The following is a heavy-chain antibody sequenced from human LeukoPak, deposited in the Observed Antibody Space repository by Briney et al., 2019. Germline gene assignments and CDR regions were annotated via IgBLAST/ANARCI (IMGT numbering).Heavy chain of an antibody. Sequence: SETLSLTCTVSGGSRSSAYWSWLRQSPGKGLEWIGYAYYTGDNNYNPSLKSRVTILVDTSKRRFSLKMRSVTAADTAIYYCARLVAPGSLEDWFDPWGQGTLVTVSS. J-gene: IGHJ5*02. CDR1: GGSRSSAY. D-gene: IGHD1-26*01. CDR2: AYYTGDN. CDR3: ARLVAPGSLEDWFDP. V-gene: IGHV4-59*01.